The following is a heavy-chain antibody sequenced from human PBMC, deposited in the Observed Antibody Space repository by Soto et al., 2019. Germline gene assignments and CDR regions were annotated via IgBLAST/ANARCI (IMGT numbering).Heavy chain of an antibody. D-gene: IGHD6-6*01. V-gene: IGHV3-66*01. CDR3: ARDRGIAARSYYYGMDV. CDR1: GFTVSSNY. CDR2: IYSGGST. Sequence: ESGGGLVQPGGSLRLSCAASGFTVSSNYMSWVRQAPGKGLEWVSVIYSGGSTYYAGSVKGRFTISRDNSKNTLYLQMNSLRAEDTAVYYCARDRGIAARSYYYGMDVWGQGTTVTVSS. J-gene: IGHJ6*02.